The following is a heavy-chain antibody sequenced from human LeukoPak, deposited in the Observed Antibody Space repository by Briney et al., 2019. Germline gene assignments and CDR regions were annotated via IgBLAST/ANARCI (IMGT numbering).Heavy chain of an antibody. V-gene: IGHV3-33*01. J-gene: IGHJ5*02. CDR1: GFNFSSYG. CDR2: IWYDGSNK. Sequence: GRSLRLSCAASGFNFSSYGMLWGRQAPGKGLEWVAVIWYDGSNKYYADSVKGRFTISRDNSKNTLYLQMNSLRAEDTAVYYCARDYTIAAYANWFDPWGQGTLVTVSS. D-gene: IGHD2-15*01. CDR3: ARDYTIAAYANWFDP.